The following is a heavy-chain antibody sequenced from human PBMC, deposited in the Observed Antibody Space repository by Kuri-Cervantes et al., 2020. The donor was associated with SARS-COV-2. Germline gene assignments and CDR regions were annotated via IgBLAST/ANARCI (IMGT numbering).Heavy chain of an antibody. D-gene: IGHD5-24*01. CDR1: GDTFTHRF. CDR3: ARSGPGAISREDGACDI. Sequence: SVKVSCKASGDTFTHRFLHWVRQAPGQAPEWMGWITPFNGDTNYAQRFQDRVTITRDRSMSTAYMELSSLRSDDTAMYYCARSGPGAISREDGACDIWGQGTMVTVSS. CDR2: ITPFNGDT. J-gene: IGHJ3*02. V-gene: IGHV1-45*01.